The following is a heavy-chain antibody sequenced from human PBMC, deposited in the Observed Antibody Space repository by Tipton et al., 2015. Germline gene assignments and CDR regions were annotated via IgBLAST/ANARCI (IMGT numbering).Heavy chain of an antibody. V-gene: IGHV4-39*01. CDR1: GGSISNSNYY. J-gene: IGHJ5*02. Sequence: TLSLTCTVSGGSISNSNYYWGWIRQPPGKGLEWIGSLSYSGKTDYNPPLRSRVTISVDTSKNQFSLRLSSVTAADTAVYYCARSLVPETAGLENWFDPWGQGTLVTVSS. CDR2: LSYSGKT. D-gene: IGHD6-13*01. CDR3: ARSLVPETAGLENWFDP.